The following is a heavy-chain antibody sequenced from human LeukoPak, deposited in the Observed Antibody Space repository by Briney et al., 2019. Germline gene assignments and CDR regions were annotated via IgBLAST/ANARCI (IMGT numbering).Heavy chain of an antibody. Sequence: GGSLRLSCAASGFTFSSYGMSWVRQAPGKGLEWVSAISGSGGSTYYADSVKGRFTISRDNSKNTLYLQMNSLRAEDTAVYYCARAFGSSSWYTNFDYWGQGTLVTVSS. CDR1: GFTFSSYG. J-gene: IGHJ4*02. D-gene: IGHD6-13*01. CDR3: ARAFGSSSWYTNFDY. CDR2: ISGSGGST. V-gene: IGHV3-23*01.